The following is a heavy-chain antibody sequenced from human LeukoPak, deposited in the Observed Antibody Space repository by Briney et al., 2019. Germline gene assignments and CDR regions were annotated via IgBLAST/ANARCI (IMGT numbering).Heavy chain of an antibody. CDR3: ARWAVVVPAAPGYFDL. CDR2: IYTSGST. Sequence: SQTLSLTCTVSGGSISSGSYYWSWIRQPAGKGLEWIGRIYTSGSTNYNPSLKSRVTISVDTSKNQFSLKLSSVTAADTAVYYCARWAVVVPAAPGYFDLWGRGTLVTVSS. J-gene: IGHJ2*01. V-gene: IGHV4-61*02. D-gene: IGHD2-2*01. CDR1: GGSISSGSYY.